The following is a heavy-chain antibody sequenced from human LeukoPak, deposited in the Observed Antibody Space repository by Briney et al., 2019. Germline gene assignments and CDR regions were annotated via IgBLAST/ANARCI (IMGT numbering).Heavy chain of an antibody. CDR3: ARPHSGTAPYYYYYMDV. J-gene: IGHJ6*03. CDR2: ISSNGGST. V-gene: IGHV3-64*01. CDR1: GFTFSSYA. Sequence: GGSLRLSCTASGFTFSSYAMHWVRQAPGKGLEYVSAISSNGGSTYYANSVKGRFTISRDNSKNTLYLQMGSLRAEDMAVYYCARPHSGTAPYYYYYMDVWGKGTTVTVSS. D-gene: IGHD1-1*01.